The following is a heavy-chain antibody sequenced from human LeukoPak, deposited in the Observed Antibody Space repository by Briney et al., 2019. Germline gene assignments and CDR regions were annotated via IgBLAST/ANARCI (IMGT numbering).Heavy chain of an antibody. J-gene: IGHJ4*02. D-gene: IGHD3-9*01. CDR3: ARVFPSRRYYDILTGYDY. V-gene: IGHV1-69*04. Sequence: SVTVSCTASGGTFSIYAISWVRQAPGQGLGWMGGIIPILGIANYAQKFQGRVTITADKSTSTAYMELSSLRSEDTAVYYCARVFPSRRYYDILTGYDYWGQGTLVTVSS. CDR1: GGTFSIYA. CDR2: IIPILGIA.